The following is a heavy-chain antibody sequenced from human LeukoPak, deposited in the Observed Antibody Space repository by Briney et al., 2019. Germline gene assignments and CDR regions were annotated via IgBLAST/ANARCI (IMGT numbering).Heavy chain of an antibody. Sequence: PSETLSLTCAVYGGSLSAYYWTWIRQPPGKGLGWIGEINHGGSTNYNPSLKSRVTISIDTSKNQFSLKLSSVTAADTAVYYCAREGKVRGAPRGYFDYWGQGTLVTVSS. J-gene: IGHJ4*02. CDR2: INHGGST. D-gene: IGHD3-10*01. CDR1: GGSLSAYY. CDR3: AREGKVRGAPRGYFDY. V-gene: IGHV4-34*01.